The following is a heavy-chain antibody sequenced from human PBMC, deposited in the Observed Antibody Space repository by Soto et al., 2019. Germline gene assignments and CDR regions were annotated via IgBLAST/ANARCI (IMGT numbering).Heavy chain of an antibody. Sequence: GGSLRLSCAASGFTFSSYSMNWVRQAPGKGLEWVSSISSSSSYIYYADSVKGRFTISRDNAKNSLYLQMNSLRAEDTAVYYCARVVYCGGGCYILHIDYWGQGTLVTVSS. V-gene: IGHV3-21*01. CDR2: ISSSSSYI. CDR3: ARVVYCGGGCYILHIDY. J-gene: IGHJ4*02. D-gene: IGHD2-21*02. CDR1: GFTFSSYS.